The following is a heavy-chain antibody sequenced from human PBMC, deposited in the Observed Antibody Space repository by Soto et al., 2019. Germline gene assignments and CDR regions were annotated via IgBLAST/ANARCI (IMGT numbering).Heavy chain of an antibody. Sequence: EVQLVESGGGLVKPGGSLRLSCAASGFTFSSYSMNWVRQAPGKGLEWVSSISSSSSYIYYADSVKGRFTISRDNAKNSLYLQMNSLRAEDTAVYYCARDSTGRERRSGYSFHYGMDVWGQGTTVTVSS. CDR3: ARDSTGRERRSGYSFHYGMDV. V-gene: IGHV3-21*01. D-gene: IGHD3-3*01. CDR1: GFTFSSYS. CDR2: ISSSSSYI. J-gene: IGHJ6*02.